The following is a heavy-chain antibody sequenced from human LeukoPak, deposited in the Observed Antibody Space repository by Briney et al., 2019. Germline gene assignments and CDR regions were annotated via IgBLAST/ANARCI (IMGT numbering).Heavy chain of an antibody. CDR1: GYTFTCYY. D-gene: IGHD3-22*01. CDR2: INPNSGGT. Sequence: GASVKVSSKASGYTFTCYYMHWVRHAPGQGLEWMGGINPNSGGTNYAQTFQGRVTMTRDTSISTAYMELSRLRSDDTAVYYCARLRGYDSSGFDPWGQGTLVTVSS. CDR3: ARLRGYDSSGFDP. V-gene: IGHV1-2*02. J-gene: IGHJ5*02.